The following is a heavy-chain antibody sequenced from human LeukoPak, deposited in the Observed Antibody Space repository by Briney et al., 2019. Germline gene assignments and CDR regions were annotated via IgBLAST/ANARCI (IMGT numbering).Heavy chain of an antibody. Sequence: SETLSLTCTVSGGSISSYFRSWIRQPAGKGLEWIGSIYYSGSTYYNPSLKSRVTISVDTSKNQFSLNLSSVTAADTAVYYCATERRPYRFFDLWGRGTLVTVSS. CDR2: IYYSGST. CDR1: GGSISSYF. V-gene: IGHV4-59*05. J-gene: IGHJ2*01. CDR3: ATERRPYRFFDL. D-gene: IGHD1-26*01.